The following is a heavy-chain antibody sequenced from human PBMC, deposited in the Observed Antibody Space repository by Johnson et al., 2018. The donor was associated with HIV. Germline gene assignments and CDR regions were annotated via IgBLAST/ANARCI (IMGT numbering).Heavy chain of an antibody. CDR2: INSISDGGPT. CDR3: ARVTMIVVVMQAFDI. Sequence: VQLVESGGGLVKPGGSLRLPCAASGFTFSNAWMTWVRQAPGKGLEWVGRINSISDGGPTDYAAPVRGRFSISRDDSETTVYLQMNSLRAEDTAVYYCARVTMIVVVMQAFDIWGQGTMVTVSS. V-gene: IGHV3-15*01. J-gene: IGHJ3*02. CDR1: GFTFSNAW. D-gene: IGHD3-22*01.